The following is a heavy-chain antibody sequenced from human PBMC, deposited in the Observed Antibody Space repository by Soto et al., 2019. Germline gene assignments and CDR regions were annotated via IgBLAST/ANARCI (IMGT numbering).Heavy chain of an antibody. CDR1: GYTFTSYY. D-gene: IGHD6-13*01. J-gene: IGHJ6*02. Sequence: ASVKVSCKASGYTFTSYYMHWVRQAPGQGLEWMGIINPSGGSTSYAQKFQGRVTMTRDTSTSTVYMELSSLRSEDTAVYYCARDRIAAAGTDYYYGMDVWGQGTTVTAS. V-gene: IGHV1-46*01. CDR2: INPSGGST. CDR3: ARDRIAAAGTDYYYGMDV.